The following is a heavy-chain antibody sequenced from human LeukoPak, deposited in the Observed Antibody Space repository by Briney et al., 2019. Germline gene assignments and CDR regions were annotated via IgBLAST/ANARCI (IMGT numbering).Heavy chain of an antibody. V-gene: IGHV3-48*04. J-gene: IGHJ4*02. Sequence: GGSLRLSCAASGFTFSSYSMNLVRQAPGKGLEWVSYISSSSSTIYYADSVKGRFTISRDNAKNSLYLQMNSLRAEDTAVYYCASAYYYDSSGYYPGGDYWGQGTLVTVSS. D-gene: IGHD3-22*01. CDR1: GFTFSSYS. CDR2: ISSSSSTI. CDR3: ASAYYYDSSGYYPGGDY.